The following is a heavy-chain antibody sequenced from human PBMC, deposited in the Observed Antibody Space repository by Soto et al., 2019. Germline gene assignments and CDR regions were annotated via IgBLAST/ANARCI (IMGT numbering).Heavy chain of an antibody. D-gene: IGHD3-16*02. Sequence: SETLSLTCTVSGGSISSYYWSWIRQPPGKGLEWIGYIYYSGSTNYNPSLKSRVTISVDTSKNQFSLKLSSVTAADTAVYYCARLTTRFTFGGVIVTNAFDIWGQGTTVTVSS. CDR1: GGSISSYY. CDR2: IYYSGST. J-gene: IGHJ3*02. V-gene: IGHV4-59*08. CDR3: ARLTTRFTFGGVIVTNAFDI.